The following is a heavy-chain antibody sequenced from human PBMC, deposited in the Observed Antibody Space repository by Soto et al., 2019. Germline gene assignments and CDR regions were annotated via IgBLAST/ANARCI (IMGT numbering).Heavy chain of an antibody. CDR1: GFAFNNYG. D-gene: IGHD2-2*01. CDR3: AREDSIIIPAVSDF. Sequence: GGSLRLSCTVSGFAFNNYGINWVRQAPGKGLEWVSSISKSDYTYYSDSVKGRFTISRDNAKNPVSLQMNTLRVEDTAVYYCAREDSIIIPAVSDFWGQGTLVTVSS. CDR2: ISKSDYT. J-gene: IGHJ4*02. V-gene: IGHV3-21*01.